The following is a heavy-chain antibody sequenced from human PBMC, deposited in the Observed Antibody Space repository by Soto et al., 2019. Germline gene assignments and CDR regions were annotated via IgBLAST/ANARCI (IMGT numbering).Heavy chain of an antibody. CDR1: SDSISRSHW. D-gene: IGHD4-17*01. V-gene: IGHV4-4*02. J-gene: IGHJ3*02. Sequence: SETLSLTCAVSSDSISRSHWLTWVRQSPGKGLEWLGDIYYSGSVYYNPSLRSRISISMDKSNNQFSLNLSSVTAADTAVYYCARDLGDYGHGAFDIWGQGTMVTVSS. CDR3: ARDLGDYGHGAFDI. CDR2: IYYSGSV.